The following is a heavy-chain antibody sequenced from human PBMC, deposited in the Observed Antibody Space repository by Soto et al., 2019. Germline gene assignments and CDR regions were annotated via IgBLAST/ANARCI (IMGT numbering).Heavy chain of an antibody. D-gene: IGHD2-15*01. CDR1: SDSINRSHHY. CDR3: ARCDPWTSAGAA. V-gene: IGHV4-39*01. J-gene: IGHJ4*02. Sequence: QLQLQESGPGLVKPSETLSLTCTVSSDSINRSHHYWGWIRQPPGKGLEWIGSVYYTGTTYYNPSLKRRVTMSVDTPKTQFSLKLNSVTAADTAIYYCARCDPWTSAGAAWGQGTLVTISS. CDR2: VYYTGTT.